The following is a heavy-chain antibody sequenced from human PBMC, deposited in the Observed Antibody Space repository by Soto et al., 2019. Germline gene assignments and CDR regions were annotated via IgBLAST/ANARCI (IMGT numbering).Heavy chain of an antibody. CDR1: GFTFSSHW. Sequence: PGGSLRLSCAVSGFTFSSHWMHWVRQAPGEGLVWVSRINSDGSSTNYADSVKGRFTISRDNAKNTLYLQMNSLRADDTAVYYCAKDGAAGSVLDVWGQGTTVTVSS. J-gene: IGHJ6*02. V-gene: IGHV3-74*01. D-gene: IGHD6-13*01. CDR3: AKDGAAGSVLDV. CDR2: INSDGSST.